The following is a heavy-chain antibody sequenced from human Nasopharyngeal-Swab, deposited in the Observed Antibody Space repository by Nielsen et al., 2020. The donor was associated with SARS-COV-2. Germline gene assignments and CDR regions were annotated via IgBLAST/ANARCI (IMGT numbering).Heavy chain of an antibody. CDR3: AREKPGDY. Sequence: VGSLRISRAASGFTFSSYSMNWVRQAPGKGLEWVSSISSSSSYIYYADSVKGRFTISRDNAKNSLYLQMNSLRAEDTAVYYCAREKPGDYWGQGTLVTVSS. J-gene: IGHJ4*02. D-gene: IGHD1-14*01. V-gene: IGHV3-21*01. CDR2: ISSSSSYI. CDR1: GFTFSSYS.